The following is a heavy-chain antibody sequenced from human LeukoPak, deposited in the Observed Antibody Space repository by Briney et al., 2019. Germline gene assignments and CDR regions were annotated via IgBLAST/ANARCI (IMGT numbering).Heavy chain of an antibody. CDR1: GFTFSSHA. CDR3: AKDVVGATPLYYFDY. CDR2: ISGSGGST. Sequence: GGSLRLSCAASGFTFSSHAMSGVRRPPGKGLEWVSAISGSGGSTYSADSVKGRFTISRDNSKNTLCLQMNSLRAEDTAVYYCAKDVVGATPLYYFDYWGQGTLVTVSS. D-gene: IGHD1-26*01. J-gene: IGHJ4*02. V-gene: IGHV3-23*01.